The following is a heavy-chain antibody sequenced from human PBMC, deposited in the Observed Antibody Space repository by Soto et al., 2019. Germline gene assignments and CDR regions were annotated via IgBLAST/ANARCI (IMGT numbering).Heavy chain of an antibody. D-gene: IGHD5-18*01. CDR1: GFIFNTDS. CDR2: IRASGSNI. Sequence: EVQLVESGGGLVQPGGSLRLSCAASGFIFNTDSINWVRQAPGKGLEWVSYIRASGSNIYYADSVKGRFSISKDNAKSSLDLQLNSLRDEDTAAYYCARDWYSHALAPDAFDIWGHGTMVTVSS. J-gene: IGHJ3*02. V-gene: IGHV3-48*02. CDR3: ARDWYSHALAPDAFDI.